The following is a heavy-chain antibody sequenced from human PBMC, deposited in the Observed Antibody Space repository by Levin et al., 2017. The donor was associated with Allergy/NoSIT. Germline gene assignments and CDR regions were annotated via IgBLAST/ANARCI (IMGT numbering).Heavy chain of an antibody. CDR2: IIPILGIA. CDR3: ARVDLPRDYDTNTRDY. J-gene: IGHJ4*02. V-gene: IGHV1-69*02. D-gene: IGHD3-9*01. Sequence: SVKVSCKASGGTFSSYTISWVRQAPGQGLEWMGRIIPILGIANYAQKFQGRVTITADKSTSTAYMELSSLRSEDTAVYYCARVDLPRDYDTNTRDYWGQGTLVTVSS. CDR1: GGTFSSYT.